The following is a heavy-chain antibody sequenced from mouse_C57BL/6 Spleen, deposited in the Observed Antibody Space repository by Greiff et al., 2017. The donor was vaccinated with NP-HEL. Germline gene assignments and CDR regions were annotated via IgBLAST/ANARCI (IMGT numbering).Heavy chain of an antibody. CDR2: IYPGDGDT. V-gene: IGHV1-82*01. D-gene: IGHD1-1*01. J-gene: IGHJ2*01. Sequence: QVQLQESGPELVKPGASVKISCKASGYAFSSSWMNWVKQRPGQGLEWIGRIYPGDGDTNYNGKFKGKATLTADKSSSTAYMQLSSLTSEDSAVYFCATSITAVYYIDYWGQGTTLTVSS. CDR3: ATSITAVYYIDY. CDR1: GYAFSSSW.